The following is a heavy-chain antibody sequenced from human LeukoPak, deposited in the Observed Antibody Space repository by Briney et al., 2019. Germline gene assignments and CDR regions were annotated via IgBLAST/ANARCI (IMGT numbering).Heavy chain of an antibody. Sequence: PGGSLRLSCAASGFTFSNAWMIWVRQAPGKGLEWVGRIRSKTDGETIHYAAPVKGRFTISRDDSKNTLYLQMDSLKTEDTAVYYCTTDWVLRSFADYWGQGTLVTVSS. CDR1: GFTFSNAW. D-gene: IGHD3-9*01. J-gene: IGHJ4*02. V-gene: IGHV3-15*01. CDR3: TTDWVLRSFADY. CDR2: IRSKTDGETI.